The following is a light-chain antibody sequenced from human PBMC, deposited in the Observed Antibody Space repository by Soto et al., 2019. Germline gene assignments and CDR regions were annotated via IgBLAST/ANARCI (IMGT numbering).Light chain of an antibody. Sequence: QSALTQPASLSGSPGQSITISCTGTSSDVGNYDYVSWYQQHPGKAPKLMLFDVSIRPSGVSSRFSGSKSGNTASLTISGLQAEDEADYYCSSYSGSPGRVFVGGTKLTVL. CDR2: DVS. V-gene: IGLV2-14*01. CDR3: SSYSGSPGRV. J-gene: IGLJ2*01. CDR1: SSDVGNYDY.